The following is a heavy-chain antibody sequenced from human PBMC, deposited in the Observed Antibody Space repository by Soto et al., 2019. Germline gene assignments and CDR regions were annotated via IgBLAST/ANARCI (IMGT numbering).Heavy chain of an antibody. J-gene: IGHJ4*02. CDR2: INAGNGNT. V-gene: IGHV1-3*01. CDR1: GYTFTSYA. Sequence: ASAKGSCKASGYTFTSYAIHWVSLPPGQRLEWMGWINAGNGNTKYSQKFQGRVTITRDTSASTAYMELSSLRSEDTVVYYCARGIAVPVDPDYWGQGALVTVSS. CDR3: ARGIAVPVDPDY. D-gene: IGHD6-19*01.